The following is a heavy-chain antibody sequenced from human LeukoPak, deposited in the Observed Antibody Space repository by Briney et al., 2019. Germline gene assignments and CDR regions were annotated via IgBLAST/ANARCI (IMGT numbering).Heavy chain of an antibody. CDR1: GFTFSSYS. CDR3: ARDTKYAFDN. V-gene: IGHV3-48*01. Sequence: GGSLRLSCAASGFTFSSYSMNWVRQAPGKGLEWISYIGISSGNTKYADSVKGRFTISGDKAKNSVYLQMNSLRVEDTAVYYCARDTKYAFDNWGQGALVTVSS. CDR2: IGISSGNT. D-gene: IGHD2-2*01. J-gene: IGHJ4*02.